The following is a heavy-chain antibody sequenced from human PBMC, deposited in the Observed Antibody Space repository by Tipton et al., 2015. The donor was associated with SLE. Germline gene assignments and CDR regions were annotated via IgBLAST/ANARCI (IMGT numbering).Heavy chain of an antibody. CDR3: ARDRSGAYGSVDD. CDR1: GGSVSSVGYY. D-gene: IGHD3-3*01. J-gene: IGHJ4*02. Sequence: TLSLTCTVSGGSVSSVGYYWSWIRLQPGKGLEWIGYIYYIGSGSTSYNPSLKSRLTISVDTSKNQFSLKLSSVTAADTAVYYCARDRSGAYGSVDDWGQGSLITVSS. CDR2: IYYIGSGST. V-gene: IGHV4-31*03.